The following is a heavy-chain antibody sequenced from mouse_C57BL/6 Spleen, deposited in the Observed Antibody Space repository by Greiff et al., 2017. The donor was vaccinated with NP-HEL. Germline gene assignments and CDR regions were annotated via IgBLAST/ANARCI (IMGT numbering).Heavy chain of an antibody. D-gene: IGHD3-2*02. Sequence: QVQLQQSGAELMKPGASVKLSCKATGYTFTGYWIEWVKQRPGHGLEWIGEILPGSSSTNYNEKFKGKATFTADTSSNTAYMQLSSLTTEDSAIYYCARTAQGNVEAMDYWGQGTSVTVSS. CDR1: GYTFTGYW. CDR2: ILPGSSST. V-gene: IGHV1-9*01. CDR3: ARTAQGNVEAMDY. J-gene: IGHJ4*01.